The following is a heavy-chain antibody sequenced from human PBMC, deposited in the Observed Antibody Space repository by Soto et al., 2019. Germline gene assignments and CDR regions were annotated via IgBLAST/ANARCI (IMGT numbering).Heavy chain of an antibody. D-gene: IGHD2-8*01. J-gene: IGHJ2*01. Sequence: QVQLVQSGAEVKKPGASVKVSCKASGYTFTSYGISWVRQAPGQGLEWMGWISAYNGNTNYAQKLQGRVTMTTDTSTRTAYRELRSLRSDDTAVYYCARDGHCTNGVCYDWYFDLWGRGTLVTVSS. CDR3: ARDGHCTNGVCYDWYFDL. CDR2: ISAYNGNT. CDR1: GYTFTSYG. V-gene: IGHV1-18*01.